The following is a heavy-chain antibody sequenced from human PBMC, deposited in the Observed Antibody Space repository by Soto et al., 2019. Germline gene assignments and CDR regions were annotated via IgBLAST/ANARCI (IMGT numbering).Heavy chain of an antibody. D-gene: IGHD5-12*01. CDR3: ARLDGYDHYFDY. V-gene: IGHV4-59*08. CDR1: GGSISSHY. J-gene: IGHJ4*02. CDR2: IYYSGST. Sequence: SETLSLTCTVSGGSISSHYWSWIRQPPGQGLEWIGYIYYSGSTNYNPSLKSRVTISVDTSKSQFSLRLSSVTAADTAVYFCARLDGYDHYFDYRAQRAPVTVSS.